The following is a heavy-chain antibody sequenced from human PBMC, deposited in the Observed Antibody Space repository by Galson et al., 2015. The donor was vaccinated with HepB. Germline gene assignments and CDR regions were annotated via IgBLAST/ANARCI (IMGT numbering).Heavy chain of an antibody. CDR2: ISYDGSNK. V-gene: IGHV3-30*18. D-gene: IGHD3-22*01. J-gene: IGHJ4*02. CDR1: GFTFSSYG. Sequence: SLRLSCAASGFTFSSYGMHWVRQAPGKGLEWVAVISYDGSNKYYADSVKGRFTISRDNSKNTLYLQMNSLRAEGTAVYYCAKGYYYDSSGPLDYWGQGTLVTVSS. CDR3: AKGYYYDSSGPLDY.